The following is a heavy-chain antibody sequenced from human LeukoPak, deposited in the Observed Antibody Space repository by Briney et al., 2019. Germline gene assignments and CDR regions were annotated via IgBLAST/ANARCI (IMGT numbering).Heavy chain of an antibody. V-gene: IGHV4-59*01. CDR3: ARRAYSSGYYFFDY. J-gene: IGHJ4*02. CDR2: IYYSGSA. D-gene: IGHD3-22*01. CDR1: GGSISSYF. Sequence: SETLSLTCTVSGGSISSYFWNWIRQPPGKGPEWIGYIYYSGSANYNPSLKSRVTISIDTSKNQFSLKLSSVTAADTAVYYCARRAYSSGYYFFDYWGQGTLVTVSS.